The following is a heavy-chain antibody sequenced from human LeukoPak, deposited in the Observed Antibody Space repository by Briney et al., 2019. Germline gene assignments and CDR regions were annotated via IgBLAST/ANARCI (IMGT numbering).Heavy chain of an antibody. CDR2: MYHSGRT. CDR3: ARQGYHWNDNNLYYFDY. CDR1: GYSINSAYY. D-gene: IGHD1-20*01. V-gene: IGHV4-38-2*01. Sequence: SETLSLTCSVSGYSINSAYYWGWIRQPPAKGLELIGSMYHSGRTWYSPSLKSRISISIDTSKSQFSLKLRSVTAADTAIYYCARQGYHWNDNNLYYFDYWGQGTLVTVSS. J-gene: IGHJ4*02.